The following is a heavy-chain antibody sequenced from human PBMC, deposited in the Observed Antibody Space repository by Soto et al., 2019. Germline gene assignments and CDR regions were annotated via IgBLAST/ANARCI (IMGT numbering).Heavy chain of an antibody. Sequence: QVQLVESGGGVVQPGRSLRLSCAASGFTFSSYAMHWVRQAPGKGLEWVAVISYDGSNKYYADSVKGRFTISRDNSKNTLYLQMNSLRADDPAVYYCASTLDVWGQGTMVTVSS. J-gene: IGHJ6*02. CDR1: GFTFSSYA. V-gene: IGHV3-30-3*01. CDR2: ISYDGSNK. CDR3: ASTLDV.